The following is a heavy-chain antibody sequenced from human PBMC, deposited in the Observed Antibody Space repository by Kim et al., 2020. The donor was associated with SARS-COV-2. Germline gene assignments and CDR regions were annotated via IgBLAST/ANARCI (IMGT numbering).Heavy chain of an antibody. Sequence: GGSLRLSCAASGFTFSSYAMSWVRQAPGKGLEWVSAISGSGGSTYYADSVKGRFTISRDNSKNTLYLQMNSLRAEDTAVYYCAKDILYSSSWDDAFDIWGQGTMVTVSS. CDR2: ISGSGGST. CDR1: GFTFSSYA. V-gene: IGHV3-23*01. D-gene: IGHD6-6*01. CDR3: AKDILYSSSWDDAFDI. J-gene: IGHJ3*02.